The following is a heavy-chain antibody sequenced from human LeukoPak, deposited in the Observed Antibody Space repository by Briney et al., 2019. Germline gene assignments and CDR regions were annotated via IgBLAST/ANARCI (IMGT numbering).Heavy chain of an antibody. J-gene: IGHJ6*03. CDR2: IRSKANSYAT. V-gene: IGHV3-73*01. CDR1: GFTFSGSA. D-gene: IGHD1-26*01. CDR3: TRPLVWELAPTGLYYYYMDV. Sequence: GGPLRLSCAASGFTFSGSAMHWVRQASGKGLEWVGRIRSKANSYATAYAASVKGRFTISRDDSKNTAYLQMNSLKTEDTAVYYCTRPLVWELAPTGLYYYYMDVWGKGTTVTVSS.